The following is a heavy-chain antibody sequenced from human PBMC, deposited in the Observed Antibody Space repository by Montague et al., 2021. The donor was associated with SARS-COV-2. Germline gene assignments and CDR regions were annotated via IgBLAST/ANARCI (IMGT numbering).Heavy chain of an antibody. Sequence: CAISGDSVSRNSPARNWKRQSSSLHFHWLRMTHYRPKWYNDYAVSVKSRITINPDTSKNQISLQLNSVTPEDTAVCYCARTSASSDYWGQGTLVTVSS. J-gene: IGHJ4*02. CDR2: THYRPKWYN. CDR3: ARTSASSDY. V-gene: IGHV6-1*01. CDR1: GDSVSRNSPA. D-gene: IGHD1-26*01.